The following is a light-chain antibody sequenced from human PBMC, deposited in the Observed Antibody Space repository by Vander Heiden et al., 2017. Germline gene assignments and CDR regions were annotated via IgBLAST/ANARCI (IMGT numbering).Light chain of an antibody. CDR1: RGPIGRHY. V-gene: IGLV6-57*01. CDR3: QSYDPTNLV. J-gene: IGLJ2*01. CDR2: DNQ. Sequence: NFMLTQPQSVAESPGRTVTIPSTRSRGPIGRHYVQWYQQRPGSSPTIVIYDNQQRPSGVPDRFSGSSDSSSKSATLTLSGLKTEDEADYYCQSYDPTNLVFGGGTKLTVL.